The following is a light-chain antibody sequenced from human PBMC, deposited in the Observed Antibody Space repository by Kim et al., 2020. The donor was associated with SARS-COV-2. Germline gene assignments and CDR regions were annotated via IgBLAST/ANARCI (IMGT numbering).Light chain of an antibody. CDR2: AAS. CDR3: QQYYSYPLT. V-gene: IGKV1-8*01. Sequence: SASAGDRVTISCRASQYISSSVAWYQQKPGTAPKLLIYAASTLQSGVPSRFSGSGSGTDFTLTINYLQSEDFATYYCQQYYSYPLTFGGGTRVEI. CDR1: QYISSS. J-gene: IGKJ4*01.